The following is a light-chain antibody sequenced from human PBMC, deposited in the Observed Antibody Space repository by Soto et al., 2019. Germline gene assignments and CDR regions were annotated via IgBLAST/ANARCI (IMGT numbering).Light chain of an antibody. CDR1: QRIDSY. V-gene: IGKV1-39*01. J-gene: IGKJ1*01. CDR2: AAS. CDR3: QQSYTTPRT. Sequence: DIQMTQSPSSLSASIGDRVTITCRASQRIDSYLSWYQHKPGKAPKLLIYAASTLQSGVPSRFSGSGSGTDSTLTISGLQSEDSATYYCQQSYTTPRTFGLGTRVEIK.